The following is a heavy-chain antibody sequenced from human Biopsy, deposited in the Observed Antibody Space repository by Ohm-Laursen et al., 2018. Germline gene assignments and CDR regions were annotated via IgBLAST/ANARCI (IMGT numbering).Heavy chain of an antibody. CDR2: IYYSGST. J-gene: IGHJ6*02. CDR3: ARATNSTGWPYYYFYGMDV. Sequence: GTLSLTCIVSGGSISSDYWSWIRKTPGKGLEWIGYIYYSGSTNYNPSLKSRVTISVDTSKNQFSLRLNSVTAADTAVYYCARATNSTGWPYYYFYGMDVWGQGTTVTVSS. V-gene: IGHV4-59*01. CDR1: GGSISSDY. D-gene: IGHD2/OR15-2a*01.